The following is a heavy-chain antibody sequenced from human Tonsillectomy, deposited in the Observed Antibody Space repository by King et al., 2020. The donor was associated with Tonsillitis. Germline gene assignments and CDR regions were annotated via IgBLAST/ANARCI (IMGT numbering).Heavy chain of an antibody. J-gene: IGHJ6*02. D-gene: IGHD3-10*01. Sequence: VQLQESGPGLVKPSGTLSLTCAVSGVSIRSAHWWRWVRQPPGKGLEWIAEIHPTGDTNHNPSLKTRVTISLDMPKNQFSLRLISVTAADTAVYYCAKDGYGGRLGGQGPTVSVPS. CDR3: AKDGYGGRL. V-gene: IGHV4-4*02. CDR1: GVSIRSAHW. CDR2: IHPTGDT.